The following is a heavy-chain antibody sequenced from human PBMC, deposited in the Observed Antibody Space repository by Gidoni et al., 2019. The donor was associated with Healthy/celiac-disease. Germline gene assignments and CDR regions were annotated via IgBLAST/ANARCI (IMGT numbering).Heavy chain of an antibody. CDR1: GFTFSSYG. CDR3: AKAKNSRGVLAYYYGMDV. V-gene: IGHV3-30*18. D-gene: IGHD3-10*01. Sequence: QVQLVESAGGVVQPGRSLRLSCAASGFTFSSYGMHWVRQAPGKGLEWVAVISYDGSNKYYADSVKGRFTISRDNSKNTLYLQMNSLRAEDTAVYYCAKAKNSRGVLAYYYGMDVWGQGTTVTVSS. CDR2: ISYDGSNK. J-gene: IGHJ6*02.